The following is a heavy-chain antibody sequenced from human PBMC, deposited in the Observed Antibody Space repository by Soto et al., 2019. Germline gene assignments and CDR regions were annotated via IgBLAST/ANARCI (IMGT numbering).Heavy chain of an antibody. CDR1: GFTFSNAW. D-gene: IGHD4-17*01. Sequence: EVQLVESGGGLVKPGGSLRLSCAASGFTFSNAWMSWVRQAPGKGLEWVDRIKSKTDGGTTDYAAPVKGRFTISRDDSKNTLYLQMNSLKTEDTAVYYCTTDNLYGGNTLFDYWGQGTLVTVSS. CDR2: IKSKTDGGTT. CDR3: TTDNLYGGNTLFDY. V-gene: IGHV3-15*01. J-gene: IGHJ4*02.